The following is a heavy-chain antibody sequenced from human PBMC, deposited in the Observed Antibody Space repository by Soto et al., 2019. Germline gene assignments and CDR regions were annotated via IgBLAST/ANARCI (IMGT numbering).Heavy chain of an antibody. CDR1: GYSFTSYW. D-gene: IGHD3-22*01. CDR2: IYPGDSDT. CDR3: ATSFYDSSGFDAFDI. V-gene: IGHV5-51*01. Sequence: GESLKISCKGSGYSFTSYWIGWVRQMPGKGLEWMGIIYPGDSDTRYSPSFQGQVTISADKSISTAYLQWSSLKASDTAMYYCATSFYDSSGFDAFDIWGQGTMVTVSS. J-gene: IGHJ3*02.